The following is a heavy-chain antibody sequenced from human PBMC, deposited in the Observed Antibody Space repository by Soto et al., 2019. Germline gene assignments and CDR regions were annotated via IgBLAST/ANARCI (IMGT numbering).Heavy chain of an antibody. CDR1: GYTFTSYG. Sequence: GASVKVSCKASGYTFTSYGISWVRQAPGQGLEWMGWISAYNGNTNYAQKLQGRVTMTTDTSTSTAYMELRSLRSDDTAVYYCARVILDTAMERYFDYWGQGTLVTVSS. J-gene: IGHJ4*02. V-gene: IGHV1-18*01. CDR3: ARVILDTAMERYFDY. D-gene: IGHD5-18*01. CDR2: ISAYNGNT.